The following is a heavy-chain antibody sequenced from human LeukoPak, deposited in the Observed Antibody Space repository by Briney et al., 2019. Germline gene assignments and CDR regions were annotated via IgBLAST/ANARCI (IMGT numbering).Heavy chain of an antibody. CDR3: ARERGDDFWSGYYYDP. Sequence: SETLSLTCTVSGGSISNYYCSWIRQPPGKGLEWIGYIYYSGSTNYNPSLKSRVTISVDTSKNQFSLKLSSVAAADTAVYYCARERGDDFWSGYYYDPWGQGTLVTVSS. D-gene: IGHD3-3*01. V-gene: IGHV4-59*12. CDR2: IYYSGST. CDR1: GGSISNYY. J-gene: IGHJ5*02.